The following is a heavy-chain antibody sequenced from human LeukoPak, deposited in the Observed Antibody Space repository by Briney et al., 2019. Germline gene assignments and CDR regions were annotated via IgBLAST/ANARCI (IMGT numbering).Heavy chain of an antibody. Sequence: KPSETLSLTCSVSGGSISGLSYYWGWIRQPPGKGLEWIGNIYYSGSTYNNPSLESRVVISVDSSRNQFSLKLTSVTATDTAVYYCARQGVVGATGFDFWGQGILVTVSS. J-gene: IGHJ4*02. D-gene: IGHD1-26*01. V-gene: IGHV4-39*01. CDR3: ARQGVVGATGFDF. CDR2: IYYSGST. CDR1: GGSISGLSYY.